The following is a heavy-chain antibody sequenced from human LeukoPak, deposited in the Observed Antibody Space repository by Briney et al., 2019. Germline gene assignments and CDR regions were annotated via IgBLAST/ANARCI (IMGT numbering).Heavy chain of an antibody. CDR1: GFTFNNYW. Sequence: GGSLRLSCAASGFTFNNYWMSWVRQAPGKGLEWVANIKQDGSDKYYVDSVRGRFTISRDNAKNSLYLQMNSLRAEDTAVYYCARKRWGTFDYRGQGTLVTVSS. V-gene: IGHV3-7*01. CDR3: ARKRWGTFDY. D-gene: IGHD7-27*01. CDR2: IKQDGSDK. J-gene: IGHJ4*02.